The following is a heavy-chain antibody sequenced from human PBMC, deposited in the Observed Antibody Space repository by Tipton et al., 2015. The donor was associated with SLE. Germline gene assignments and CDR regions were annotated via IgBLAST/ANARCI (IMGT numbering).Heavy chain of an antibody. CDR3: ARRDCGGDCYYGH. Sequence: TPSLTCSVSGGSITSGSNYYWTWIRQPAGKGPEWIGHFSSSGGTNYNTSLKSRVTISADTSKNEISLTMTSVTAADTAVYYCARRDCGGDCYYGHWGQGTQVTVSS. CDR1: GGSITSGSNYY. J-gene: IGHJ4*02. V-gene: IGHV4-61*09. CDR2: FSSSGGT. D-gene: IGHD2-21*01.